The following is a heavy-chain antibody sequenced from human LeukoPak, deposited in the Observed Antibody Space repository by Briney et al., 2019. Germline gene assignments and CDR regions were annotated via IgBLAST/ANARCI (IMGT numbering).Heavy chain of an antibody. V-gene: IGHV3-23*01. CDR2: ISGSGGIT. D-gene: IGHD6-13*01. CDR3: AKSDTPWGSWYYFDS. CDR1: GFTFSSYA. J-gene: IGHJ4*02. Sequence: GGSLRLSCAASGFTFSSYAMTWVRQTPGKGLEWVSSISGSGGITFYADSVKGRFTSSRDNSKNTLFLQMNSLRAEDTAVYYCAKSDTPWGSWYYFDSWGQGTLVTVSS.